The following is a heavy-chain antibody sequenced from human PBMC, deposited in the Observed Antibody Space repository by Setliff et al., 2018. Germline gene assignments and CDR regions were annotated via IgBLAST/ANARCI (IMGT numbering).Heavy chain of an antibody. D-gene: IGHD1-20*01. CDR3: ARLSPYNTAPPFDY. J-gene: IGHJ4*02. V-gene: IGHV4-59*08. CDR1: GDSIFDNY. CDR2: ISYTGST. Sequence: SETLSLTCSVSGDSIFDNYWSWIRQSPGRGLEWIAYISYTGSTNYNPSLKSRVTISLDTSKNHFSLNLRSVTAADTAVYYCARLSPYNTAPPFDYWGQGNLVTVSS.